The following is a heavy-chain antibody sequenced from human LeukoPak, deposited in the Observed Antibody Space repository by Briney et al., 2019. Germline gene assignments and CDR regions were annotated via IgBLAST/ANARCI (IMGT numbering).Heavy chain of an antibody. Sequence: GGSLRLSCEGSGFTFSSYTMNWVRRAPGKGLEWVSTVGGSGHSTYYGDSVKGRFSVSRDNSKNILYLQMDGLRVEDTAVYSCAKGSVALAGSPGDTWGQGALVTVSS. CDR1: GFTFSSYT. CDR2: VGGSGHST. D-gene: IGHD6-19*01. CDR3: AKGSVALAGSPGDT. J-gene: IGHJ5*02. V-gene: IGHV3-23*01.